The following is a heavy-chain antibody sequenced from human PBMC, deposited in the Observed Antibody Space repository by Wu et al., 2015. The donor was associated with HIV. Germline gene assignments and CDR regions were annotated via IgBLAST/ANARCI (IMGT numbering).Heavy chain of an antibody. V-gene: IGHV1-2*02. Sequence: QVQLVQSGAEVKKPGASVKVSCKTSGYTFTDYFMHWVRQSPGQGLEWMGWTNVNTGNTKYAPKFQGRVTMTRDTSITTAYMELSRLTSDDTAVYYCARDELFRVDDAFDMWGQGTMVIVSS. CDR1: GYTFTDYF. CDR3: ARDELFRVDDAFDM. CDR2: TNVNTGNT. J-gene: IGHJ3*02. D-gene: IGHD2-15*01.